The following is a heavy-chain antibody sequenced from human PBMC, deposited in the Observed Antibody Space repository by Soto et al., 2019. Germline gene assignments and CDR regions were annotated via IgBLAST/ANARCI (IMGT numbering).Heavy chain of an antibody. CDR3: AHAGDYDLLTFDH. CDR1: GFSLSTYNMG. J-gene: IGHJ4*02. D-gene: IGHD4-17*01. CDR2: IYWDDDK. Sequence: QITLKESGPTLVRPAQTLTLTCDFSGFSLSTYNMGVAWIXQXXXXXLKCPALIYWDDDKRYSPSLKDRLAISKDTTSNQVVLTITNIDPADSATYFCAHAGDYDLLTFDHWGPGTLVTFSS. V-gene: IGHV2-5*02.